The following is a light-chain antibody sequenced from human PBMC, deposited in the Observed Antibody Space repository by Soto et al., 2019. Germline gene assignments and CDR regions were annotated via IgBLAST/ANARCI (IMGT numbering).Light chain of an antibody. V-gene: IGLV1-44*01. CDR2: SNN. J-gene: IGLJ2*01. CDR1: SSNIGSNT. CDR3: AAWDDSLNGVV. Sequence: QSVLTQQPSASGTPGQRVTISCSGSSSNIGSNTVNWYQQLPGTAPKLLIYSNNQRPSGVPDRFSGSKSGTSDSLAISGLQSEDEADYYCAAWDDSLNGVVFGGGTKLTVL.